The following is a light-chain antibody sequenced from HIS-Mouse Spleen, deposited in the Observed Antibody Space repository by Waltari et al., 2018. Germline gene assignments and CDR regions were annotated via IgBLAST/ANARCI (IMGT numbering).Light chain of an antibody. V-gene: IGLV2-23*01. CDR1: SRDGGTYNL. J-gene: IGLJ3*02. Sequence: QSALTQPSPGVWAPGQAVPHPCTGTSRDGGTYNLCLWYQQHPGKAPKLMIYEGSKRPSGVSNRFSGSQSGNTASLTISGLQAEDEADYSCCSYAGSSTWVFGGGTKLTVL. CDR2: EGS. CDR3: CSYAGSSTWV.